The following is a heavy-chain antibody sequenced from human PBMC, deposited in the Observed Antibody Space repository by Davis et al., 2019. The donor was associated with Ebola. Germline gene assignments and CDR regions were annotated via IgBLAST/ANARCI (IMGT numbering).Heavy chain of an antibody. CDR2: IKSNAHGGIT. V-gene: IGHV3-15*03. Sequence: PGGFLRCSRAAPSVTSSKIWMNWVREAPGKGQEWVGRIKSNAHGGITKYAAPVKDRFTISRVDSKNTLYLQMNSLTTEDTAVYYCTTAYSYYYDSSGYVYFDYWRQRTLVTVSS. J-gene: IGHJ4*02. D-gene: IGHD3-22*01. CDR3: TTAYSYYYDSSGYVYFDY. CDR1: SVTSSKIW.